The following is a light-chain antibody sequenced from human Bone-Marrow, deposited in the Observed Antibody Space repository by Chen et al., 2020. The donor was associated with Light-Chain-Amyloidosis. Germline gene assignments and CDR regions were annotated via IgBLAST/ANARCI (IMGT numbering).Light chain of an antibody. J-gene: IGLJ3*02. CDR2: DND. Sequence: QSVLPQPPSASGTPGQRVTISRAGSSSSIGSHTVSWYHHLPETAPKLLIYDNDQRPSGVPDRFSGSKSGTSASLAISGLQSEDEADYYCAAWDDSLNGWVFGGGTKLTVL. V-gene: IGLV1-44*01. CDR1: SSSIGSHT. CDR3: AAWDDSLNGWV.